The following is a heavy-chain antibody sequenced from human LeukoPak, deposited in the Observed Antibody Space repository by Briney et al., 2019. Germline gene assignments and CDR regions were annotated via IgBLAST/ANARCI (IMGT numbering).Heavy chain of an antibody. V-gene: IGHV4-34*01. CDR3: ASTRYGSGSYVY. D-gene: IGHD3-10*01. J-gene: IGHJ4*02. CDR2: IHHSGST. CDR1: GGSFSGYY. Sequence: SETLSLTCAVYGGSFSGYYWSWIRQPPGKGLEWIGEIHHSGSTNYNPSLKSRVTISVDTSKNQFSLKLSSVTAADTAVYYCASTRYGSGSYVYWGQGTLVTVSS.